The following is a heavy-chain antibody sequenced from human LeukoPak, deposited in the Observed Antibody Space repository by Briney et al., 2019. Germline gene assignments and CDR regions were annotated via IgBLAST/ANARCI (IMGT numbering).Heavy chain of an antibody. D-gene: IGHD3-22*01. Sequence: SVKVSCKASGGTFSSYVISWVRQAPGQGLEWMGRIIPILGIANYAQKLQGRVTITADKSTSTAYMELSSLRSEDTAVYYCASPPADYYDSRDYFDYWGQGTLVTVSS. J-gene: IGHJ4*02. CDR2: IIPILGIA. CDR3: ASPPADYYDSRDYFDY. CDR1: GGTFSSYV. V-gene: IGHV1-69*04.